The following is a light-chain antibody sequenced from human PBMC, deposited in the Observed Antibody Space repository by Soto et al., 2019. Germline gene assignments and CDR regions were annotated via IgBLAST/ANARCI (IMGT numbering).Light chain of an antibody. J-gene: IGKJ1*01. CDR3: QQYNNWLWT. CDR1: QSVSSN. V-gene: IGKV3-15*01. CDR2: GAS. Sequence: EVVLTQSPGTLSLSRGERATLSCRASQSVSSNLAWYQQKPGQAPRLLIYGASTRATGIPARFSGSGSGTEFTLTISSLQSEDFAVYYCQQYNNWLWTFGQGTKVDIK.